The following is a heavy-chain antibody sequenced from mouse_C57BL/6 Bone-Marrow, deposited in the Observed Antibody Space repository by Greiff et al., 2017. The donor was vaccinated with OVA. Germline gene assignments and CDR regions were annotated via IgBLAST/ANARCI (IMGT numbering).Heavy chain of an antibody. CDR3: ARDELGPFAY. D-gene: IGHD4-1*01. V-gene: IGHV7-1*01. Sequence: EVQGVESGGGLVQSGRSLRLSCATSGFTFSDFYMEWVRQAPGKGLEWIAASRNKANDYTTEYSASVKGRFIVSRDTSQSILYLQMNALRAEDTAIYYCARDELGPFAYWGQGTLVTVSA. CDR2: SRNKANDYTT. J-gene: IGHJ3*01. CDR1: GFTFSDFY.